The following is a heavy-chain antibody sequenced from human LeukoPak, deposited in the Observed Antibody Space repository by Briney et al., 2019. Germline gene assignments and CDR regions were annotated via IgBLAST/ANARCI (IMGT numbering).Heavy chain of an antibody. CDR2: ISGGSIYK. Sequence: PGGSLRLSCAASGFTFSKYWMTWVRQAPGKGLEWVSSISGGSIYKSYADSVKGRFTISRDNAKNSLYLQMNSLRAEDTAVYYCARGTSYGASGFDYWGQGTLVTVSS. CDR3: ARGTSYGASGFDY. CDR1: GFTFSKYW. D-gene: IGHD5-18*01. V-gene: IGHV3-21*01. J-gene: IGHJ4*02.